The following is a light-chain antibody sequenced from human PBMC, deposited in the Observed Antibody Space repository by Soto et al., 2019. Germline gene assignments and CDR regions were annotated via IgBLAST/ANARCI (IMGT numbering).Light chain of an antibody. CDR1: QSVSSY. Sequence: EIVLTQSPATLSLSPGERATLSCRASQSVSSYLAWYQQKPGQAPRLLIYDASTRATDVPARFSGTGSGTEFTLTISSLQSEDFAVYYCQQYNNWPPLTFGGGTKVEIK. J-gene: IGKJ4*01. V-gene: IGKV3-15*01. CDR2: DAS. CDR3: QQYNNWPPLT.